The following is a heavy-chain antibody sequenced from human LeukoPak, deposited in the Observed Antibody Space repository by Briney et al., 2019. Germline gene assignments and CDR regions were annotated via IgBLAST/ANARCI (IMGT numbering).Heavy chain of an antibody. CDR3: ATSNSSLYYFDY. CDR2: INHSGST. V-gene: IGHV4-34*01. J-gene: IGHJ4*02. CDR1: GGSFSGYY. D-gene: IGHD6-13*01. Sequence: SETLSLTCAVYGGSFSGYYWSWIRQPPGKGLESIGEINHSGSTNYNPSLKSRVTISVDTSKNQFSLKLSSVTAADTAVYYCATSNSSLYYFDYWGQGTLVTVSS.